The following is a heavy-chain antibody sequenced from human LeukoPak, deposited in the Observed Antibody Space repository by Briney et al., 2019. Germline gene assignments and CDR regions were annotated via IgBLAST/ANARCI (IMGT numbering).Heavy chain of an antibody. CDR3: ARHLGLSSWYDYFDY. CDR2: ISSSSTYT. J-gene: IGHJ4*02. CDR1: GFTFSDLY. V-gene: IGHV3-11*06. D-gene: IGHD6-13*01. Sequence: GGSLILSCAASGFTFSDLYMSWIRQVPGKGLEWVSYISSSSTYTNYADSVKGRFTISRDNAKNSLYLQMDSLRAEDTAVYYCARHLGLSSWYDYFDYWGQGTLVTVSS.